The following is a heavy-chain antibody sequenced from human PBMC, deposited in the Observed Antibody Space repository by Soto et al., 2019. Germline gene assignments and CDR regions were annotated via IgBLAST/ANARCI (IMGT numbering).Heavy chain of an antibody. CDR2: ISAYNGNT. D-gene: IGHD6-19*01. CDR1: GYTFTSYV. CDR3: ARQRIAVAGETYYYGMDV. J-gene: IGHJ6*02. Sequence: SVKVSCKASGYTFTSYVISWGLQAPGQGLEWMGWISAYNGNTNYAQKLQGRVTMTTDTSTSTAYMELRSLRSDDTAVYYCARQRIAVAGETYYYGMDVWGQGTTVTVSS. V-gene: IGHV1-18*04.